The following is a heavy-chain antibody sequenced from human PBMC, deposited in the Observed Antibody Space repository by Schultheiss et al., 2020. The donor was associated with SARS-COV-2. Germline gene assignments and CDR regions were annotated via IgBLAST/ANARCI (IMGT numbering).Heavy chain of an antibody. CDR1: GGSISSYY. CDR3: ARVRRTVTTGNWFDP. J-gene: IGHJ5*02. V-gene: IGHV4-59*12. Sequence: SQTLSLTCTVSGGSISSYYWSWIRQPPGKGLEWIGYLYHSGSTNYNPSLKSRVTISVDTSKNQFSLKLSSVTAADTAVYYCARVRRTVTTGNWFDPWGQGTLVTVSS. CDR2: LYHSGST. D-gene: IGHD4-17*01.